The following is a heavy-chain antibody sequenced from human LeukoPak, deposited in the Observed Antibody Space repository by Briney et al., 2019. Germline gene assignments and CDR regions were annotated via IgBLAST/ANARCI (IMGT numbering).Heavy chain of an antibody. CDR2: ISGSGGTT. D-gene: IGHD3-22*01. CDR1: GFTFSNYA. Sequence: GGSLRLSCAASGFTFSNYAISWVRQAPGKGLEWVSAISGSGGTTYYADSVRGRFSISRDNSDNTLFLQMNSLRAEDTAVYYCAKYYYDSRWGQGTLVTVSP. V-gene: IGHV3-23*01. J-gene: IGHJ4*02. CDR3: AKYYYDSR.